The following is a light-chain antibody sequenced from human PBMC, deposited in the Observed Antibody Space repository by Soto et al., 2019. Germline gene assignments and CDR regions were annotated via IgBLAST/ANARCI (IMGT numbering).Light chain of an antibody. CDR2: GAS. CDR3: QHYNNWPPWT. Sequence: EIVMTQSPATLSVSPGERATLSCRASQRVSSNLAWYQQKPGQAPRLLIYGASTRATGIPARFRGSGSGTEFTLTISSLQSEDFAVYYCQHYNNWPPWTFGQGTKVEIK. CDR1: QRVSSN. J-gene: IGKJ1*01. V-gene: IGKV3-15*01.